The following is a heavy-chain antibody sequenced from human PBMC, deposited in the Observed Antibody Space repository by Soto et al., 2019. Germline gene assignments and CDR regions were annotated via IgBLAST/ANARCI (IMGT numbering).Heavy chain of an antibody. D-gene: IGHD6-19*01. CDR2: VYHTGST. V-gene: IGHV4-59*13. Sequence: PXGTLSLTCDVSGASITTYYWSWIRQAPGKGLEWIGNVYHTGSTDYNSSLRSRVTISVDTSKNQFSLNMNSVTAADTAVYYCARRLFGSGWTLDSWGQGALVTVSS. J-gene: IGHJ4*02. CDR1: GASITTYY. CDR3: ARRLFGSGWTLDS.